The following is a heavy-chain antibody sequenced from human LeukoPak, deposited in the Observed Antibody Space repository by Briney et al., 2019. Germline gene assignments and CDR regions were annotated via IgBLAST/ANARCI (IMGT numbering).Heavy chain of an antibody. J-gene: IGHJ3*02. V-gene: IGHV1-69*05. CDR3: ARHHYDYAFDI. Sequence: ASEKVSCKASGGTFSIYAISWVRQAPGEGLEWMGGIIPIFGTANYAQKFQGRVTITTDESTSTAYMELSSLRSEDTAVYYCARHHYDYAFDIWGQGTMVTVST. CDR2: IIPIFGTA. CDR1: GGTFSIYA. D-gene: IGHD3-22*01.